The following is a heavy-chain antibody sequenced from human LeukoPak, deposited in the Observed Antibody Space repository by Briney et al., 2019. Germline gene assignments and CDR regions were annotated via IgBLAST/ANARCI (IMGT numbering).Heavy chain of an antibody. CDR2: ISSSSSTI. CDR1: GFTFSSYS. V-gene: IGHV3-48*04. J-gene: IGHJ4*02. CDR3: ARDQDGDYTPFDY. D-gene: IGHD4-17*01. Sequence: GGSLRLSRAASGFTFSSYSMNWVRQAPGKGLEWVSYISSSSSTIYYADSVKGRFTISRDNAKNSLYLQMNSLRAEDTAVYYCARDQDGDYTPFDYWGQGTLVTVSS.